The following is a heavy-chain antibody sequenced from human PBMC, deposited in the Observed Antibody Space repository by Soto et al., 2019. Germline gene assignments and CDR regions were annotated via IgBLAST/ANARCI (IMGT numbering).Heavy chain of an antibody. Sequence: QLQLQESGPGLVKSSETLSLTCSVSGASVSSSHYWGWIRQPPGKGLEWIGSVSYSGSTYYSPSFKSRIPISVVTSNTQFSLRVRSVTATDTAVYFCARHYNTGAFFDYWGQGKLVTVSS. D-gene: IGHD1-20*01. CDR2: VSYSGST. CDR1: GASVSSSHY. J-gene: IGHJ4*02. V-gene: IGHV4-39*01. CDR3: ARHYNTGAFFDY.